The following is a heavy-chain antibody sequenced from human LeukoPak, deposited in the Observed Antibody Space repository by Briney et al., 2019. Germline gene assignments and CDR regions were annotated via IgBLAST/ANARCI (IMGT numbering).Heavy chain of an antibody. D-gene: IGHD6-13*01. Sequence: SETLSLTCTISGGSISSYYWSWIRQPPGKGLEWIGYIYYSGSTNYNPSLKSRVTISVDTSKNQFSLKLSSVTAADTAVYYCARSAAHDYFDYWGQGTLVTVSS. CDR3: ARSAAHDYFDY. CDR2: IYYSGST. V-gene: IGHV4-59*01. CDR1: GGSISSYY. J-gene: IGHJ4*02.